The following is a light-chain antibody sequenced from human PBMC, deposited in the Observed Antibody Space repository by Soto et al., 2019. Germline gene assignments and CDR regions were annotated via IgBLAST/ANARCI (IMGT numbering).Light chain of an antibody. CDR3: QLYGASPKYT. CDR1: QSVSSSS. J-gene: IGKJ2*01. CDR2: GAS. Sequence: EIVLTQSPGTLSLSPGQRATLSCRASQSVSSSSLAWYQQRPGQAPRLLIYGASRRATGIPDRFSSSGSGTDFTLTISRLEPEDFAVYYCQLYGASPKYTFGQGTKLEIK. V-gene: IGKV3-20*01.